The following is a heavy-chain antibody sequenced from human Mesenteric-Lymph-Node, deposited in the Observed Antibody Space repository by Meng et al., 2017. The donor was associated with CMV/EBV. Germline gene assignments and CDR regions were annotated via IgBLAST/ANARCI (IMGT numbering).Heavy chain of an antibody. CDR2: INGDSGGT. D-gene: IGHD3-10*01. CDR3: ARDQYFASGTSPDF. J-gene: IGHJ4*02. V-gene: IGHV1-2*02. Sequence: KTSGYTFTGYYLHWVRQAPGQGLEYMGWINGDSGGTDYAQNFQGRVTMTRDISIRTAYMELRRLTSDDTAVYYCARDQYFASGTSPDFWGQGTLVTVSS. CDR1: GYTFTGYY.